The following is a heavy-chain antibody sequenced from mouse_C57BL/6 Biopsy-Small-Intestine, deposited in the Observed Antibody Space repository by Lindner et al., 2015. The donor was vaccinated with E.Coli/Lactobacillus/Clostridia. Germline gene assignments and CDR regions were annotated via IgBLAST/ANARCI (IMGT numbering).Heavy chain of an antibody. J-gene: IGHJ1*03. CDR2: INPYNGDT. Sequence: VQLQESGPELVKPGDSVKISCKASGYSFTGYFMNWVIQSHGKSLEWIGRINPYNGDTFYNQKFKGKATLTVDKSSSTAHMELRSLTSEDSAVYYCARDYFGYFDVWGTGTTVTVSS. V-gene: IGHV1-20*01. CDR3: ARDYFGYFDV. CDR1: GYSFTGYF. D-gene: IGHD2-13*01.